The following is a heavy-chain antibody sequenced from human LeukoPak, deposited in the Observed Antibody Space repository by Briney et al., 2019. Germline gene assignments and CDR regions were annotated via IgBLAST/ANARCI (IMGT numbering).Heavy chain of an antibody. Sequence: GGSLRLSCTASGFSFSNYWMSWVRQAPGKGLEWVASINHNGNVNYYVDSVKGRFTISRDNAKNSLYLQMSNLRAEDTAVYFCARGGGLDVWGQGATVTVSS. CDR2: INHNGNVN. D-gene: IGHD3-16*01. J-gene: IGHJ6*02. V-gene: IGHV3-7*03. CDR1: GFSFSNYW. CDR3: ARGGGLDV.